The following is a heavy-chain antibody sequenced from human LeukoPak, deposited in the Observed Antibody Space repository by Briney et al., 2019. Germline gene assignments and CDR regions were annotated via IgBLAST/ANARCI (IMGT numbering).Heavy chain of an antibody. V-gene: IGHV3-7*01. D-gene: IGHD1-20*01. J-gene: IGHJ6*02. CDR2: IKKDGSEE. CDR3: ATYDNWVAGDV. CDR1: EFTFSDYW. Sequence: GGSLRVSCAASEFTFSDYWMSWVRPALGKGPERVANIKKDGSEEHYVDSVKGRFTVSRDNAKNSLFLQMNSLRVEDTAVYYCATYDNWVAGDVWGQGTTVSVSS.